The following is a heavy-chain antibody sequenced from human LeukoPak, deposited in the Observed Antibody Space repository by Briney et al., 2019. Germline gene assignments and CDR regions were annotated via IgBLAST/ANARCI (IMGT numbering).Heavy chain of an antibody. Sequence: GASVTVSCTASGGTFSIYAISWVRQAPGQGLEWMGGIIPIFGTANYAQKFQGRVTITADESTSTAYMELSSLRSEDTAVYYCARLTTHTCSSTSCYTPPFDYWGQGTLVTVSS. D-gene: IGHD2-2*02. CDR3: ARLTTHTCSSTSCYTPPFDY. V-gene: IGHV1-69*13. J-gene: IGHJ4*02. CDR2: IIPIFGTA. CDR1: GGTFSIYA.